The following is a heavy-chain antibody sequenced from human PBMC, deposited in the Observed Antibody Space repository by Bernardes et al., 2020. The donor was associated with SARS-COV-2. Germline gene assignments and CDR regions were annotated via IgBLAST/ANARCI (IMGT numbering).Heavy chain of an antibody. CDR2: IYYSGST. J-gene: IGHJ4*02. V-gene: IGHV4-59*01. D-gene: IGHD5-18*01. CDR3: AAVHTASSYYFDY. Sequence: SETLSLTCTVSGGSISSYYWSWIRQPPGKGLEWIGYIYYSGSTNYNPSLKSRVTISVDTSKNQFSLKLSSVTAADTAVYYCAAVHTASSYYFDYWGQGTLVTVSS. CDR1: GGSISSYY.